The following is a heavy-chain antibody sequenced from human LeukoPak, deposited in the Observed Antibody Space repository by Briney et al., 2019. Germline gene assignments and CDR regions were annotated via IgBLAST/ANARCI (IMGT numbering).Heavy chain of an antibody. D-gene: IGHD1-1*01. CDR3: VKGLVQTTMSYSVDY. CDR2: ISSDGSKN. Sequence: GRSLRLSCAASGFTFSNCGMHWVRQTPGKGLEWVALISSDGSKNIYADSVKGRFTISRDNSKNTVYLQMNSLRAEDTAVYYCVKGLVQTTMSYSVDYWGQGALVTVSS. J-gene: IGHJ4*02. V-gene: IGHV3-30*18. CDR1: GFTFSNCG.